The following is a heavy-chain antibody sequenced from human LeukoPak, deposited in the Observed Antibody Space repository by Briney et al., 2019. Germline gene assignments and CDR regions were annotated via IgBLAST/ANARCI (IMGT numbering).Heavy chain of an antibody. J-gene: IGHJ4*02. V-gene: IGHV4-59*01. CDR2: IYYSGST. D-gene: IGHD1-1*01. CDR3: ERGRGGTTRDFDY. CDR1: GGSISSYY. Sequence: SETLSLTCTVSGGSISSYYWSWIRQPPGKGLEWIGYIYYSGSTNYNPSLKSRVTISVDTSKNQFSLKLSSVTAADTAVYYCERGRGGTTRDFDYWGQGTLVTVSS.